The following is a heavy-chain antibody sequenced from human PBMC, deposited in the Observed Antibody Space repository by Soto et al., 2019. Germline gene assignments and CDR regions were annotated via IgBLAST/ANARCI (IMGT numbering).Heavy chain of an antibody. CDR2: IYWNDDK. J-gene: IGHJ5*02. CDR1: GFSLSTSGVG. CDR3: APSIVVPAKYWFEP. V-gene: IGHV2-5*01. D-gene: IGHD2-2*01. Sequence: QITLKESGPTLVKPTQTLTLTCTFSGFSLSTSGVGVGWIRQPPGKALEWLAVIYWNDDKRYSPSLKSRLTITRNASKKRVVLTMTNMDPVDTATYYCAPSIVVPAKYWFEPWGQGTLVTVSS.